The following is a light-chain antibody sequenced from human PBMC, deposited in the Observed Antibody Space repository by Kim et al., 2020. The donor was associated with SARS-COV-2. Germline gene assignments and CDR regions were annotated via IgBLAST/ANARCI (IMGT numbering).Light chain of an antibody. V-gene: IGLV2-14*03. CDR1: SSDIGGYDH. CDR2: DVS. Sequence: GQSITISCTGTSSDIGGYDHVSWYQQHPGKAPKLMIYDVSGRPSGISNRFSGSKSGNTASLTISGLQAEDEGDYYCSSFTSDSTWVFGGGTKVPVL. CDR3: SSFTSDSTWV. J-gene: IGLJ2*01.